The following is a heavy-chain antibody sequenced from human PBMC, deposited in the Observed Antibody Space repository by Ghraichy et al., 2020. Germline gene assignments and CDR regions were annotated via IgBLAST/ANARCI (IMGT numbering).Heavy chain of an antibody. CDR2: FDPEDGET. CDR1: GYTLTELS. CDR3: ATDDVLRYFYAFDI. V-gene: IGHV1-24*01. J-gene: IGHJ3*02. D-gene: IGHD3-9*01. Sequence: ASVKVSCKVSGYTLTELSMHWVRQAPGKGLEWMGGFDPEDGETIYAQKFQGRVTMTEDTSTDTAYMEVSSLRSEATAGYYCATDDVLRYFYAFDIWGHGPRVTV.